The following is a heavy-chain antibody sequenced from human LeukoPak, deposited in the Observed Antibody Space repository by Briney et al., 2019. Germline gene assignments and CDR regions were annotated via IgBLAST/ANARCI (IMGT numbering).Heavy chain of an antibody. J-gene: IGHJ4*02. CDR1: GFTFDDYG. CDR2: INWNGGST. V-gene: IGHV3-20*04. CDR3: ARGSQSYYFDY. Sequence: GGSLRLSCAASGFTFDDYGMSWVRHAPGKGLEWVSGINWNGGSTAYADSVKGRFTIPRDNAKNSLYLEMNSLRAEDTALYYCARGSQSYYFDYWGQGTLVTVSS.